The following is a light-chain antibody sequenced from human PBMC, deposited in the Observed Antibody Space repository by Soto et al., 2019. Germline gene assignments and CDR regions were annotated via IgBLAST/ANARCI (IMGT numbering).Light chain of an antibody. Sequence: DIQMTQSPSTLSASVGDRVTITCRASQSISSWLAWYQQKPGKAPKLLIYYASSLESGVPSRFSGSGSGTEFSLTFSSLQPDDFATYYGQQYNSYPRTFGQGTKVEIK. V-gene: IGKV1-5*01. CDR1: QSISSW. CDR3: QQYNSYPRT. CDR2: YAS. J-gene: IGKJ1*01.